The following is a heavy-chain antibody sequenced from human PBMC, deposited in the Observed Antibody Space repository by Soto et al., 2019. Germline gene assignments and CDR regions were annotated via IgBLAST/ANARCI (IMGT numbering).Heavy chain of an antibody. CDR1: GGSISSGGYY. D-gene: IGHD3-22*01. CDR3: ARATYYYDSSGYSDRVLDY. CDR2: FYYSGNT. V-gene: IGHV4-31*03. J-gene: IGHJ4*02. Sequence: QVQLQESGPGLVKPSQTLSLTCTVSGGSISSGGYYWSWLRQHPGKGLEWIGYFYYSGNTYYNPSLQIRVTISEDTSKNQFSLKLSSLTAADTAVYYCARATYYYDSSGYSDRVLDYWGQGTLVTVSS.